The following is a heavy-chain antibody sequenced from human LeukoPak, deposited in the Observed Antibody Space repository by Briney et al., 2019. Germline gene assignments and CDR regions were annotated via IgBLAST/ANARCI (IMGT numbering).Heavy chain of an antibody. J-gene: IGHJ4*02. D-gene: IGHD1-26*01. CDR3: ASWGEGALDN. CDR2: ISTSTTTI. V-gene: IGHV3-48*01. CDR1: GFTFSTYS. Sequence: LSGGSLRLSCAASGFTFSTYSMNWVRQAPGKGLEWVSYISTSTTTIYYANSVKGRFTISRDNAKKSLYLQMNSLRVEDTGVYYCASWGEGALDNWGQGTLVTVSS.